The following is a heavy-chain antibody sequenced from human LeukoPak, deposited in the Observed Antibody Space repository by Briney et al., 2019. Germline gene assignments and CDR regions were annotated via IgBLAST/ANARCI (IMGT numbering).Heavy chain of an antibody. CDR1: GYTFSSYW. D-gene: IGHD3-3*01. CDR2: IYPGDSDT. J-gene: IGHJ4*02. V-gene: IGHV5-51*01. CDR3: AGQNDFRLDY. Sequence: GESLKISCKGSGYTFSSYWIGWVRQMPGKGLEWMGIIYPGDSDTRYSPSLQGQVTISVDTSIGTTYLQWSSLKASDTAIYYCAGQNDFRLDYWGQGTLVTVSS.